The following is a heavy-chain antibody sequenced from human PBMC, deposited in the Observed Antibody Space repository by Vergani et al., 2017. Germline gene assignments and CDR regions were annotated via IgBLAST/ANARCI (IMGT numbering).Heavy chain of an antibody. J-gene: IGHJ5*02. Sequence: QVQLHESGPGLVKPSQTLSLTCTVSGGSITSGSFYWSWIRQPAGKGLEWIGRIHSSWTTNYNPSLKSRVTLSVDTSKNQFSLCMTFVTAADTAVYYCPRDSWTSELRGVYWFDTWGQGTLVSVSS. V-gene: IGHV4-61*02. CDR3: PRDSWTSELRGVYWFDT. CDR2: IHSSWTT. CDR1: GGSITSGSFY. D-gene: IGHD3-10*01.